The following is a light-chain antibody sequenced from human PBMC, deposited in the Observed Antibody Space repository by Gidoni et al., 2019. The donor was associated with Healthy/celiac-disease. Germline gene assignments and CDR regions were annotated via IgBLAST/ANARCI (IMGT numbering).Light chain of an antibody. CDR1: HRVSSY. CDR3: QQRSNWPGT. V-gene: IGKV3-11*01. CDR2: YAS. Sequence: EIVLTQSPATMSLSPGERATLSCSASHRVSSYLAWYQQKPGQAPRLLIYYASNSATGTPARFSGSGSGTDFTLTISSLEPEDFAVYYCQQRSNWPGTFGKGTKVEIK. J-gene: IGKJ1*01.